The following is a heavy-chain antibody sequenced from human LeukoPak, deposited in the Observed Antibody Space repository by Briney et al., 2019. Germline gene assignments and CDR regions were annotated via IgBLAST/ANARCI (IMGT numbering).Heavy chain of an antibody. D-gene: IGHD4-17*01. V-gene: IGHV3-23*01. CDR2: ISGSGTYT. Sequence: TGGSLRLSCAASGFTFSSYDMIWVRQAPGKGLEWVSSISGSGTYTYYADSVKGRFTISRDNSKDRLYLQMNSLRPEDTAVYYCARDLAPANYGDLEPLDSWGQGTLVTVSS. CDR3: ARDLAPANYGDLEPLDS. CDR1: GFTFSSYD. J-gene: IGHJ4*02.